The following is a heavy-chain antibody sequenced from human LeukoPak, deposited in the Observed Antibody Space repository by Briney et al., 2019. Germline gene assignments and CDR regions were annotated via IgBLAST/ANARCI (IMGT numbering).Heavy chain of an antibody. D-gene: IGHD1-26*01. CDR3: ARASGSSTYNWFDH. Sequence: ASVKVSCKASGYIFTSNDMNWVRQAPGQGLEWMGWINTNTRNPTYAQGFTGRFVFSLDTSVSTAYLQISSLKAEDTAVYYCARASGSSTYNWFDHWGQGTLVTVSS. V-gene: IGHV7-4-1*02. J-gene: IGHJ5*02. CDR1: GYIFTSND. CDR2: INTNTRNP.